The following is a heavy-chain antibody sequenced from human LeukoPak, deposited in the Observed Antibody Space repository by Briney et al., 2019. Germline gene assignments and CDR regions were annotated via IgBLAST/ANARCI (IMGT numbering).Heavy chain of an antibody. CDR3: AFNVLSPYYDFWSGYQRDVDY. D-gene: IGHD3-3*01. V-gene: IGHV4-34*01. J-gene: IGHJ4*02. CDR1: GGSFSGYY. CDR2: INHSGST. Sequence: SETLSLTCAVYGGSFSGYYWSWIRQPPGKGLEWIGEINHSGSTNYNPSLKSRVTISVDTSKNQFSLKLSSVTAADTAVYYCAFNVLSPYYDFWSGYQRDVDYRGQGTLVTVSS.